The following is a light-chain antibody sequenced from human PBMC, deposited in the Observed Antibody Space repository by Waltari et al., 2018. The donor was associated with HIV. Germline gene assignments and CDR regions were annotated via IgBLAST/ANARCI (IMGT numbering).Light chain of an antibody. V-gene: IGKV1-5*03. Sequence: DIQMTQSPSTLSASVGDRVTITCRPSHSTSCWLAWYQQKPGKAPKLLIYRASSLESGVPSRFSGSGSGSEFTLTISSLQPDDFATYYCQQYNTNSPRTFGQGTKVEIK. CDR2: RAS. CDR3: QQYNTNSPRT. CDR1: HSTSCW. J-gene: IGKJ1*01.